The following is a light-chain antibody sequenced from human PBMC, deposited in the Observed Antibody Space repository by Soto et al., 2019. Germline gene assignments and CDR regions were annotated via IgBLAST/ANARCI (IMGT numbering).Light chain of an antibody. CDR1: SSDVGTYNY. V-gene: IGLV2-14*01. J-gene: IGLJ3*02. Sequence: QSVLTQPASVSGSPGQSITISCTGTSSDVGTYNYVSWYQQHPGEAPKLIIYDVSNRPSGVSIRFSGSKSGNTASLNISGLQAEDEAAYYCSSYTSSKSWIFGGGTKLTVL. CDR3: SSYTSSKSWI. CDR2: DVS.